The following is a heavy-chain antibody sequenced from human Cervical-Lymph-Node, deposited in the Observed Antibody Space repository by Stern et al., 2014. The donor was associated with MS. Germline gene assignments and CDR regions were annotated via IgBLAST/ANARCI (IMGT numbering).Heavy chain of an antibody. D-gene: IGHD1-1*01. J-gene: IGHJ4*02. CDR1: GNTFTRSW. Sequence: QVQLVQSGAEVKELGAPGGVSCKTSGNTFTRSWINWVQQAPGQGLEGVGIIKPRDGDTIYAQKLKGRVTMTRDSSTSTVYMELTNLRFEDTAVYYCARLEGVTASYNDWGQGTLLTVSS. CDR3: ARLEGVTASYND. V-gene: IGHV1-46*04. CDR2: IKPRDGDT.